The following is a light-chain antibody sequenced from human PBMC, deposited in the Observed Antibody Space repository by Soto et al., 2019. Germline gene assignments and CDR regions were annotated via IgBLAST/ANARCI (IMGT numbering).Light chain of an antibody. J-gene: IGKJ1*01. CDR1: ESVRGK. V-gene: IGKV3-15*01. Sequence: EIVMTQSPATLSVSPGERATLSCRASESVRGKVAWYQHKPGQAPRLLIYHAFTRATGIPGRFSGSGSGTEYTLTISSLQSEDLAVCYCQHYSNWPPWTFGQGTKVEVK. CDR2: HAF. CDR3: QHYSNWPPWT.